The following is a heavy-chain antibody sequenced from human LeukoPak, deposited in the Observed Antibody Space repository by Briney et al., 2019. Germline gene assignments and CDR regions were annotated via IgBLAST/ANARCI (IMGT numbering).Heavy chain of an antibody. CDR3: ARGTRGYSYGGPDY. D-gene: IGHD5-18*01. CDR2: IYYSGST. J-gene: IGHJ4*02. V-gene: IGHV4-59*01. Sequence: SETLSLTCTVSGGSISSYYWSWIRQPPGKGLEWIGYIYYSGSTNYNPSLKSRVTISVDTSKNQFSLKLSSVTAADTAVYYCARGTRGYSYGGPDYWGQGTLVTVSS. CDR1: GGSISSYY.